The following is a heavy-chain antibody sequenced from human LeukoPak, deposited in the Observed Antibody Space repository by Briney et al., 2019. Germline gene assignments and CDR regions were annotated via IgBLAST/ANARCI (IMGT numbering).Heavy chain of an antibody. D-gene: IGHD1-26*01. CDR2: IYSSGST. CDR3: ARGSGSYHRD. J-gene: IGHJ4*02. CDR1: GGSISSYY. V-gene: IGHV4-4*07. Sequence: SETLSLTCTVSGGSISSYYWSWIRQPAEKGLEWIGRIYSSGSTTYNPSLKSRVTISVDTSKNQFSLKLSSVTAADTAVYYCARGSGSYHRDWGQGTLVTVSS.